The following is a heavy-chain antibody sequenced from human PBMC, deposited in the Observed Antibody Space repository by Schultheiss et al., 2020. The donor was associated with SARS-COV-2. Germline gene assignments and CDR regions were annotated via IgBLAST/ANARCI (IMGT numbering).Heavy chain of an antibody. CDR2: INHSGST. V-gene: IGHV4-4*02. J-gene: IGHJ6*02. Sequence: SETLSLTCAVSGGSISSSNWWSWVRQPPGKGLEWIGEINHSGSTNYNPSLKSRVTISVDTSKNQFSLKLSSVTAADTAVYYCARTYYYGMDVWGQGTTVTVSS. CDR3: ARTYYYGMDV. CDR1: GGSISSSNW.